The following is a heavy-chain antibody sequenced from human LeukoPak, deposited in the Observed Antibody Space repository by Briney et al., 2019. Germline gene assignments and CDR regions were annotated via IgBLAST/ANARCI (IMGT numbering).Heavy chain of an antibody. CDR2: ISGYNGNT. CDR1: GYTFTSYG. V-gene: IGHV1-18*01. Sequence: GASVKVSCKATGYTFTSYGISWVRQAPGQGPEWMGWISGYNGNTRYAQKFQGRVTMTTDTSTSTAYMELRSLRSDDTAVYYCAAGPLWELLNYWGQGTLVTVSS. J-gene: IGHJ4*02. D-gene: IGHD1-26*01. CDR3: AAGPLWELLNY.